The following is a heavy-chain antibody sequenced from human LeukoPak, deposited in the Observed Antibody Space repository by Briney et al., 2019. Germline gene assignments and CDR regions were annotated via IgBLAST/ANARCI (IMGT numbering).Heavy chain of an antibody. Sequence: GGSLRLSCAASGFAFSSYSMNWVRQAPGKGLEWVSSISSSSSYIYYADSVKGRFTISRDNAKNSLYLQMNSLRAEDTAVYYCARDAPTRSFDYWGQGTLVTVSS. V-gene: IGHV3-21*01. CDR3: ARDAPTRSFDY. CDR1: GFAFSSYS. CDR2: ISSSSSYI. J-gene: IGHJ4*02.